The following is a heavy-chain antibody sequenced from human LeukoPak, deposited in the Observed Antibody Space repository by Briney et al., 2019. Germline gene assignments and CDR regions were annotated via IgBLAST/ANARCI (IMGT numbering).Heavy chain of an antibody. D-gene: IGHD6-19*01. CDR1: GFTFSSYG. CDR2: ISGSGGST. Sequence: GGTLRLSCAASGFTFSSYGMSWVRQAPGKGLEWVSAISGSGGSTYYADSVKGRFTISRDNSKNTLYLQMNSLRAEDTAVYYCAKDIAVVNSDYWGQGTLVTVSS. J-gene: IGHJ4*02. V-gene: IGHV3-23*01. CDR3: AKDIAVVNSDY.